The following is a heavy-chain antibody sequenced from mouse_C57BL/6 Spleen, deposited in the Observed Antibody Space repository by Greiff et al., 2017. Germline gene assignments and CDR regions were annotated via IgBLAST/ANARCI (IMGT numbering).Heavy chain of an antibody. D-gene: IGHD4-1*02. V-gene: IGHV1-82*01. CDR1: GYAFSSSW. J-gene: IGHJ3*01. Sequence: QVQLQQSGPELVKPGASVKISCKASGYAFSSSWMNWVKQRPGKGLEWIGRIYPGDGYTNYNGKFKGKATLTADKSSSTAYMQLSSLTSEDSAVYFCARALSTGTGFAYWGQGTLVTVSA. CDR2: IYPGDGYT. CDR3: ARALSTGTGFAY.